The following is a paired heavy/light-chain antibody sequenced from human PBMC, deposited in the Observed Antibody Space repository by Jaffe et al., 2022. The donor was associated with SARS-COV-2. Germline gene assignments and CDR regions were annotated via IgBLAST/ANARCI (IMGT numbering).Heavy chain of an antibody. J-gene: IGHJ5*02. CDR2: IYISGST. CDR3: ARGGELSWFDP. CDR1: SGSISSGFYY. V-gene: IGHV4-61*02. D-gene: IGHD4-17*01. Sequence: QVQLQESGPGLVKPSQTLSLTCIVSSGSISSGFYYWNWIRQPAGKGLEWIGRIYISGSTNYNPSLKSRVTISVDTSKNQFSLNLRSVTAADTAIYYCARGGELSWFDPWGQGTLVTVSS.
Light chain of an antibody. CDR2: DAS. CDR1: QDIVNY. Sequence: DIQMTQSPSSLSASVGDRVTITCQASQDIVNYLNWYQQKPGKAPKLLIYDASNLQTGVPSRFSGSGSGTDFTFTITSLQPEDIATYYCQQYDNLPLTFGGGTKVEIK. J-gene: IGKJ4*01. V-gene: IGKV1-33*01. CDR3: QQYDNLPLT.